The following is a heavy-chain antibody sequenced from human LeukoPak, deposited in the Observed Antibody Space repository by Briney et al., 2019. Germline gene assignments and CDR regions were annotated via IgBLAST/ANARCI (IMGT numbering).Heavy chain of an antibody. CDR1: GDPISSNNYY. V-gene: IGHV4-39*01. D-gene: IGHD6-19*01. CDR2: IYYSGST. J-gene: IGHJ4*02. CDR3: ASGSYSSGWYPYFEF. Sequence: SETLSLTCTVSGDPISSNNYYWGWIRQPPGKGLEWIGSIYYSGSTYYNPSLKSRVTMSVDTSKNQFSLKLTSVTAADTAVYYCASGSYSSGWYPYFEFWGQGTLETVSS.